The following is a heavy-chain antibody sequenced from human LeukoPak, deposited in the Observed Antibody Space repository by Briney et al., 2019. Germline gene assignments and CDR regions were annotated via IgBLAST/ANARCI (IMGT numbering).Heavy chain of an antibody. J-gene: IGHJ4*02. CDR1: GFTFSNYR. Sequence: GGSLRLSCAASGFTFSNYRMIWVRQASGKGLEWVSSISSSGGYIFYADSVKGRFTISRDNAKNSPSLQMNSLTAEDTAVYYCARDPGYCSSTSCYDNYFDYWGQGTLVTVSS. D-gene: IGHD2-2*01. CDR2: ISSSGGYI. V-gene: IGHV3-21*01. CDR3: ARDPGYCSSTSCYDNYFDY.